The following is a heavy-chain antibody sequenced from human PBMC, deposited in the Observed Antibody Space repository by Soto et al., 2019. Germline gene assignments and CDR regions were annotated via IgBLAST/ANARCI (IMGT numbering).Heavy chain of an antibody. Sequence: SGPTLVNPTQTLTLTCTFSGLSLSTSGVSVGWIRQPPGKALEWLGLIYWDDDKRYSPSLESRLTITKDTSKSQVVLTMSNVDPVDTGTYYCAHFPSDRGYSYGMDVWGQGTTVTVSS. J-gene: IGHJ6*02. V-gene: IGHV2-5*02. CDR1: GLSLSTSGVS. CDR2: IYWDDDK. D-gene: IGHD3-10*01. CDR3: AHFPSDRGYSYGMDV.